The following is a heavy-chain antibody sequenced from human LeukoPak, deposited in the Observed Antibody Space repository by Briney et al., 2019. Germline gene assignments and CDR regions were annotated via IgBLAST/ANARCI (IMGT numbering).Heavy chain of an antibody. CDR2: IWYDGTNK. CDR3: ARDDGNPSHLVY. J-gene: IGHJ4*02. CDR1: GFTFSSYG. D-gene: IGHD4-23*01. Sequence: SGGSLRLSCAASGFTFSSYGMHWVRQAPGKGLEWVAVIWYDGTNKYYADSAKGRFTISRDNSKNTLYPQMNSLRAEDTAVYYCARDDGNPSHLVYWGQGTLVTVSS. V-gene: IGHV3-33*01.